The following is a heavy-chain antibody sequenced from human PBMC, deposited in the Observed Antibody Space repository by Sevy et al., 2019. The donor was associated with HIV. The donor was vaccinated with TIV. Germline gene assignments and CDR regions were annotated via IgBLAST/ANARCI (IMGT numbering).Heavy chain of an antibody. CDR1: GFTFSSYG. CDR2: ISYDGSNK. CDR3: AKDLMVAATLFYYYYGIDV. V-gene: IGHV3-30*18. J-gene: IGHJ6*02. Sequence: GGSLRLSCAASGFTFSSYGMHWVRQAPGKGLEWVAVISYDGSNKYYADSVKGRFTISRDNSKNTLYLQMNSLRAEDTAVYYCAKDLMVAATLFYYYYGIDVWGQGTTVTVSS. D-gene: IGHD2-15*01.